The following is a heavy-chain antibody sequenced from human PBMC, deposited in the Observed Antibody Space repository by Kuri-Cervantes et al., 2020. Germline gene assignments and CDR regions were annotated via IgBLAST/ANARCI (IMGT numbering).Heavy chain of an antibody. CDR3: ARFYSSAWSFDY. J-gene: IGHJ4*02. CDR2: INLSGST. D-gene: IGHD6-19*01. Sequence: SQTLSLTCAVYGGSFSGYYWSWIRQPPGKGLEWIGEINLSGSTHYNPSLKSRVTVSVDTSKIQFSLKLSSVTAADTAVYYCARFYSSAWSFDYWGQGTLVTVSS. CDR1: GGSFSGYY. V-gene: IGHV4-34*01.